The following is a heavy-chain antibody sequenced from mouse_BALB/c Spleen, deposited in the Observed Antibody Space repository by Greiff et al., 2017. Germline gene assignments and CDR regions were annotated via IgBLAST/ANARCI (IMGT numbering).Heavy chain of an antibody. V-gene: IGHV5-6-3*01. CDR3: ARDRYSFDY. CDR1: GFTFSSYG. J-gene: IGHJ2*01. CDR2: INSNGGST. Sequence: EVNLVESGGGLVQPGGSLKLSCAASGFTFSSYGMSWVRQTPDKRLELVATINSNGGSTYYPDSVKGRFTISRDNAKNTLYLQMSSLKSEDTAMYYCARDRYSFDYWGQGTTLTVSS.